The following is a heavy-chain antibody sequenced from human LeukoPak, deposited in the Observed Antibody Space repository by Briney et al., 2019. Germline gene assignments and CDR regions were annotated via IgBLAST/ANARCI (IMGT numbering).Heavy chain of an antibody. CDR3: ARVRGGTGTDYYYYYMDV. CDR2: IIPIFGTA. D-gene: IGHD1-1*01. Sequence: SVKVSCKASGGTFSSYAISWVRQAPGQGLEWMGGIIPIFGTANYAQKFQGRVTITTDESTSTAYMELSSLRSEDTAVYYCARVRGGTGTDYYYYYMDVWGKGTTVTVSS. CDR1: GGTFSSYA. V-gene: IGHV1-69*05. J-gene: IGHJ6*03.